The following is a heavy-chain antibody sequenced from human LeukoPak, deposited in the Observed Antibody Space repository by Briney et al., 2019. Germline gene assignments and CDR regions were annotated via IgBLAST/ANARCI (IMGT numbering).Heavy chain of an antibody. CDR1: GYTFTGYY. CDR2: INPNSGGT. J-gene: IGHJ5*02. Sequence: ASVRVSCKASGYTFTGYYMHWVRQAPGQRLEWMGWINPNSGGTNYAQKFQGRVTMTRDTSISTAYMELSRLRSDDTAVYYCARYYYGSGSYWFDPWGQGTLVTVSS. D-gene: IGHD3-10*01. CDR3: ARYYYGSGSYWFDP. V-gene: IGHV1-2*02.